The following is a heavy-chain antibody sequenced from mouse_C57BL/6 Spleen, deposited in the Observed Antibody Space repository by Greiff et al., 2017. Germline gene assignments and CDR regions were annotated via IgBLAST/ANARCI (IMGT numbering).Heavy chain of an antibody. CDR1: GYTFTSYW. J-gene: IGHJ4*01. CDR2: INPSNGGT. D-gene: IGHD1-1*01. Sequence: VQLQQSGTELVKPGASVQLSCKASGYTFTSYWMHWVKQRPGQGLEWIGNINPSNGGTNYNEKFKSKATLTVDKSSSTAYMQLSSLTSEDSAVYYCARGGSSSFYYAMDYWGQGTSVTVSS. CDR3: ARGGSSSFYYAMDY. V-gene: IGHV1-53*01.